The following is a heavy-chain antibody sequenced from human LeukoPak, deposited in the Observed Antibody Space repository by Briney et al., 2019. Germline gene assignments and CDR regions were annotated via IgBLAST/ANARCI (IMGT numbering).Heavy chain of an antibody. Sequence: PGGSLRLSCAASGFTFSKNAMSWVRQAPGKGLEWVSSITSSGGATCYADSVKGRFTISRDNSKNTLYLQMNGLRAEDTAVYYCARGVDVWGNYRQYYFDYWGQETLVTVSS. CDR1: GFTFSKNA. CDR2: ITSSGGAT. D-gene: IGHD3-16*02. V-gene: IGHV3-23*01. J-gene: IGHJ4*02. CDR3: ARGVDVWGNYRQYYFDY.